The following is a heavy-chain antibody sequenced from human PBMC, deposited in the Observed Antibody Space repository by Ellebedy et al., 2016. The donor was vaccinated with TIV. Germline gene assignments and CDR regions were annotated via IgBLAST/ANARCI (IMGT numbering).Heavy chain of an antibody. CDR1: GFTFSTYS. J-gene: IGHJ4*02. Sequence: GESLKISXAASGFTFSTYSMNWVRQAPGKGLEWVSYISGSSSTIYYADSVKGRFTISRDNAKNSLYLQMNSLRDEDTAVYYCASGRSSASTLAHGKYYFDYWGQGTLVTVSS. V-gene: IGHV3-48*02. D-gene: IGHD6-6*01. CDR2: ISGSSSTI. CDR3: ASGRSSASTLAHGKYYFDY.